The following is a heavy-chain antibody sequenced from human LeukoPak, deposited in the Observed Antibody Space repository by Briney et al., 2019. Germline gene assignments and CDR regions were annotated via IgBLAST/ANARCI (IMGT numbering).Heavy chain of an antibody. V-gene: IGHV1-2*02. J-gene: IGHJ6*02. Sequence: VSVKVSCKASGYTFTGYYMHWVRQAPGQGLEWMGWINPNSGGTNYAQKFQGRVTMTRDTSISTAYMELSRLRSDDTAVYYCARDRGTTVVEDVWGQGTTVTVSS. CDR2: INPNSGGT. CDR3: ARDRGTTVVEDV. CDR1: GYTFTGYY. D-gene: IGHD4-23*01.